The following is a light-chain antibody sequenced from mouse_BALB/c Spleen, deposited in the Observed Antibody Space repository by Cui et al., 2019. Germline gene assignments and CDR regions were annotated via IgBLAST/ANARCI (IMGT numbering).Light chain of an antibody. Sequence: DIQMSQSPASLSVSAGETVTITCRASENIYSNLAWYQQKHGKSPQLLVYAATNLADGVPSRFIGSGSGTQYSLKINSLQSEDFGSYYCQHFWGTPLTFGAGTKLELK. J-gene: IGKJ5*01. V-gene: IGKV12-46*01. CDR1: ENIYSN. CDR3: QHFWGTPLT. CDR2: AAT.